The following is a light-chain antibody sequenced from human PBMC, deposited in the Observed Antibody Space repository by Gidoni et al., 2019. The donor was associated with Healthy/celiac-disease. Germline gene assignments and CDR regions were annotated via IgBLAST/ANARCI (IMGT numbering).Light chain of an antibody. CDR3: QQRSNLKGLT. Sequence: EIVLTQSPATLSLSPGERATLSCRASQSVSSYLAWYQQKPGQAPRPLIYDASNRATGIPARFSGSGSGTDFTLTISSLEPEDFAVYYCQQRSNLKGLTFGGGTKVEIK. CDR2: DAS. J-gene: IGKJ4*01. CDR1: QSVSSY. V-gene: IGKV3-11*01.